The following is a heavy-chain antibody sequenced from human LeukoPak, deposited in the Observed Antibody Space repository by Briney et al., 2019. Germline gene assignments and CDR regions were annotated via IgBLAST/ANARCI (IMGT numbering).Heavy chain of an antibody. V-gene: IGHV3-30*18. D-gene: IGHD3-3*01. CDR3: AKEFTIFGGPGYFDY. J-gene: IGHJ4*02. CDR1: GFTFSSYG. Sequence: GGSLRLSCAASGFTFSSYGMHWVRQAPGKGLEWVAVISYDGSNKYYADSVKGRFTISRDNSKNTLYLQMNSLRAEDTAVYYCAKEFTIFGGPGYFDYWGQGTLVTVSS. CDR2: ISYDGSNK.